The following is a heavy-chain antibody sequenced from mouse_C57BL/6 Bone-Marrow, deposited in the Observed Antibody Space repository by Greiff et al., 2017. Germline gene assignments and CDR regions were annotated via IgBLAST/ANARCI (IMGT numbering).Heavy chain of an antibody. D-gene: IGHD3-1*01. CDR3: ASNSLGFDY. V-gene: IGHV1-81*01. J-gene: IGHJ2*01. CDR2: IYPRSGNT. CDR1: GYTFTSYG. Sequence: QVQLQQSGAELARPGASVKLSCKASGYTFTSYGISWVKQRTGQGLEWIGEIYPRSGNTYYNDKFKGKATLTADKSSRTAYMELRILTSEDSAVDFCASNSLGFDYWGQGTTLTVSS.